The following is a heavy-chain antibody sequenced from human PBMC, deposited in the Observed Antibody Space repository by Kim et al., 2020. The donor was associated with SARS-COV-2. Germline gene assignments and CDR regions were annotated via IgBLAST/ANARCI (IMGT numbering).Heavy chain of an antibody. J-gene: IGHJ6*02. Sequence: GESLKISCKGSGYSFTSYWIGWVRQMPGKGLEWMGIIYPGDSDTRYSPSFQGQVTISADKSISTAYLQWSSLKASDTAMYYCARLHYGSGRLYYYYGMDVWGQGTTVTVSS. D-gene: IGHD3-10*01. CDR1: GYSFTSYW. CDR2: IYPGDSDT. CDR3: ARLHYGSGRLYYYYGMDV. V-gene: IGHV5-51*01.